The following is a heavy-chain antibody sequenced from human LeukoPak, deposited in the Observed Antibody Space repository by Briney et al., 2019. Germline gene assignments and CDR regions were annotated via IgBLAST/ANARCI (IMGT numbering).Heavy chain of an antibody. D-gene: IGHD2-2*01. J-gene: IGHJ4*02. Sequence: SETLSLTCAVYGGSFSGYYWSWIRQPPGKGLEWIGSIYYSGSTYYNPSLKSRVTISVDTSKNQFSLKLSSVTAADTAVYYCARDGGGIVVVPPDYWGQGTLVTVSS. CDR3: ARDGGGIVVVPPDY. CDR1: GGSFSGYY. CDR2: IYYSGST. V-gene: IGHV4-34*01.